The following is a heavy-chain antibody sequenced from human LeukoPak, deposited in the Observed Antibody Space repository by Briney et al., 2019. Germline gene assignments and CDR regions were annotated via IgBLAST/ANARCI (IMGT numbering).Heavy chain of an antibody. V-gene: IGHV3-15*01. CDR3: TTDRTYYDDSSAYYYGLDY. CDR1: GFTFSNAW. CDR2: IKSKIDGGTT. J-gene: IGHJ4*02. D-gene: IGHD3-22*01. Sequence: PGGSLRLSCAASGFTFSNAWMSWVRQAPGKGLEWVGRIKSKIDGGTTDYAAPVKGRITISREDSKNTLYLQMNSLKTEDTGVYYCTTDRTYYDDSSAYYYGLDYWGQGTLVTVSS.